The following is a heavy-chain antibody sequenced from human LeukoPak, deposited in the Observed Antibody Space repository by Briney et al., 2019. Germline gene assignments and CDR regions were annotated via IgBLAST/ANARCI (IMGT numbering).Heavy chain of an antibody. CDR3: ARDSPYGDFFDY. CDR2: ISSSSSYI. V-gene: IGHV3-21*01. J-gene: IGHJ4*02. D-gene: IGHD4-17*01. CDR1: GFTFSSYS. Sequence: GGSLRLSCAASGFTFSSYSMNWVRQTPGKGLEWVSSISSSSSYIYYADSVKGRFTISRDNAKNSLYLQMNSLRAEDTAVYYCARDSPYGDFFDYWGQGTLVTVSS.